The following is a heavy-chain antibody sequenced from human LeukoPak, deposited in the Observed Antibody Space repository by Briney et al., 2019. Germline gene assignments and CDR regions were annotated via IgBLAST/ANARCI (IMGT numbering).Heavy chain of an antibody. CDR3: AKRGYSYGYWDAFDI. Sequence: GGSLRLSCAASGFTFSSYSMNWVRQAPGKGLEWVSAISGSGGSTYYADSVKGRFTISRDNSKNTLYLQMNSLRAEDTAVYYCAKRGYSYGYWDAFDIWGQGTMVTVSS. V-gene: IGHV3-23*01. CDR2: ISGSGGST. J-gene: IGHJ3*02. CDR1: GFTFSSYS. D-gene: IGHD5-18*01.